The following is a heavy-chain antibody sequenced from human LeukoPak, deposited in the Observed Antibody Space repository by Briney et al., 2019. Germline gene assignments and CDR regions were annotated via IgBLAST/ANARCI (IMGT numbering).Heavy chain of an antibody. CDR3: ARRSSIFGVVI. Sequence: PSATLSLTCTVSGGSISSGSYYWSWIRQPAGKGLEWIGRIYTSGSTNYNPSLKSRVTISVDTSKNQFSLKLSSVTAADTAVYYCARRSSIFGVVIWGQGTLVTVSS. CDR2: IYTSGST. CDR1: GGSISSGSYY. D-gene: IGHD3-3*01. J-gene: IGHJ4*02. V-gene: IGHV4-61*02.